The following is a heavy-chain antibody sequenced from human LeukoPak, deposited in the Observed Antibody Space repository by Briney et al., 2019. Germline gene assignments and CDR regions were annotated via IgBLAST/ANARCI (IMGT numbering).Heavy chain of an antibody. V-gene: IGHV3-20*04. CDR2: ISWNGGST. J-gene: IGHJ2*01. D-gene: IGHD4-17*01. CDR3: ARYDYGDYEGRYFDL. CDR1: GFTFDDYG. Sequence: GGSLRLSCAASGFTFDDYGMSWVRQGPGKGLECVSGISWNGGSTGYADSVKGRFTISRDNAKNSLYLQMNSLRAEDTALYYCARYDYGDYEGRYFDLWGRGTLVTVSS.